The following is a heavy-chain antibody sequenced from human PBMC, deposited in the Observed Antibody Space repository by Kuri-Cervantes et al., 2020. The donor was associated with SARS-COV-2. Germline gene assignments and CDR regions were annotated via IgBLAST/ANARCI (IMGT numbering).Heavy chain of an antibody. Sequence: SETLSLTCTVSGYSISSGYYWGWIRQPPGKGLVWIGSIYHSGSTYYNPSLKSRVAISVDTSKNQFSLKLSSVTAADTAVYYCARTVPTTPDYWGQGTLVTVSS. V-gene: IGHV4-38-2*02. CDR3: ARTVPTTPDY. CDR1: GYSISSGYY. D-gene: IGHD5-12*01. J-gene: IGHJ4*02. CDR2: IYHSGST.